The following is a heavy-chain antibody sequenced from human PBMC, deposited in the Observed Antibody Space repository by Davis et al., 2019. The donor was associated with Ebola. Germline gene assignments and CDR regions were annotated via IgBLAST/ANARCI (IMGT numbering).Heavy chain of an antibody. J-gene: IGHJ6*02. CDR3: ARQLSYYYYGMDV. CDR1: GYSFTSYW. Sequence: GESLKISCKGSGYSFTSYWIGWVRQMPGKGLEWMGIIYPGDSDTRYSPSFQGQVTISAGKSISTAYLQWSSLKASDTAMYYCARQLSYYYYGMDVWGQGTTVTVSS. CDR2: IYPGDSDT. V-gene: IGHV5-51*01. D-gene: IGHD4/OR15-4a*01.